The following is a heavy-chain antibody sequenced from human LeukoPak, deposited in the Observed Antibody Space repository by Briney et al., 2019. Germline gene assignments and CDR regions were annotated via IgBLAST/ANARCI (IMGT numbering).Heavy chain of an antibody. D-gene: IGHD5-24*01. CDR2: IKQDGSEK. CDR1: GFTFSSYW. CDR3: ARETEMANLDY. Sequence: GSLRLSCTASGFTFSSYWMNWVRQAPGKGLDWVANIKQDGSEKYYVDSVKGRFTISRDNAKKSLYLQMNSLRAEDTAVYYCARETEMANLDYWGQGTLVTVSS. J-gene: IGHJ4*02. V-gene: IGHV3-7*04.